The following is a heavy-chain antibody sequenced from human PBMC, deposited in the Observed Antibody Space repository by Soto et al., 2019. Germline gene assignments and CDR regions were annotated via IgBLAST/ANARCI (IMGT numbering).Heavy chain of an antibody. CDR3: AKAVDITVRGVPPSDY. D-gene: IGHD3-10*01. V-gene: IGHV3-30*18. CDR1: GFTFHNYG. CDR2: ISYDGKNK. Sequence: QVQLVESGGGVVQPGRSLRLSCAASGFTFHNYGMHWVRQAPGKGLEWVAVISYDGKNKYYADSVKGRFTISRDNSKNTLDLKMNSLRAEDTAIYYCAKAVDITVRGVPPSDYWGQGILVTVSS. J-gene: IGHJ4*02.